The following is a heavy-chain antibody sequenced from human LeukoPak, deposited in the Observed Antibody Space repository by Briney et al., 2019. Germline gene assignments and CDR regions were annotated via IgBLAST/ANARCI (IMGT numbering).Heavy chain of an antibody. J-gene: IGHJ4*02. CDR1: GFTFSSYG. D-gene: IGHD3-3*01. CDR3: AKELWEGSGYLDQ. V-gene: IGHV3-33*06. Sequence: GGSLRLSCAASGFTFSSYGMHWVRQAPGKGLEWVAVIWYDGSNKYYADSVKGRFTISRDNSKNTWSLQMNSLKAEDTALYYCAKELWEGSGYLDQWGQGILVTVSS. CDR2: IWYDGSNK.